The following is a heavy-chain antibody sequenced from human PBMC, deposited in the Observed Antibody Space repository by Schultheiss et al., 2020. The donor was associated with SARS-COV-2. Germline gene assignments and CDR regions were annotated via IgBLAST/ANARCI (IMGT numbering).Heavy chain of an antibody. CDR3: ARDHPPWYDSSGYYYVGWFDP. V-gene: IGHV4-30-2*01. D-gene: IGHD3-22*01. Sequence: SETLSLTCTVSGGSISSGGYYWSWIRQHPGKGLEWIGYIYHSGSTYYNPSLKSRVTISVDRSKNQFSLKLSSVTAADTAVYYCARDHPPWYDSSGYYYVGWFDPWGQGTLVTVSS. CDR2: IYHSGST. J-gene: IGHJ5*02. CDR1: GGSISSGGYY.